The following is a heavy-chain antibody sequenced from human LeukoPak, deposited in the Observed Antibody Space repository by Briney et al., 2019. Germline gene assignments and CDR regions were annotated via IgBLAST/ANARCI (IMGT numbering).Heavy chain of an antibody. D-gene: IGHD6-19*01. Sequence: ASVKVSCKASGYTFTGYYMHWVRQAPGQGLEWMGWINPNSGGTNYAQKFQGRVTMTRGTSISTAYMELSRLRSDDTAVYYCARGTQWLVHFDYWGQGTLVTVSS. CDR2: INPNSGGT. CDR3: ARGTQWLVHFDY. V-gene: IGHV1-2*02. CDR1: GYTFTGYY. J-gene: IGHJ4*02.